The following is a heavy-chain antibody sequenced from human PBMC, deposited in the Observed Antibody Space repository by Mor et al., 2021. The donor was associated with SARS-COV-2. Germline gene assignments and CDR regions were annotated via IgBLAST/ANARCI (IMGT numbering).Heavy chain of an antibody. D-gene: IGHD6-13*01. CDR3: ARGYSSSHESGYYYYYYGMDV. J-gene: IGHJ6*02. Sequence: MCYADSVKGRFTISRDNAKNSLYLQMNSLRAEDTAVYYCARGYSSSHESGYYYYYYGMDVWGQGTTVTVSS. CDR2: M. V-gene: IGHV3-11*01.